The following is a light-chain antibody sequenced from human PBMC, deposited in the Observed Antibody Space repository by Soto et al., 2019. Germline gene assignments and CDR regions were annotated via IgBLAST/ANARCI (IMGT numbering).Light chain of an antibody. J-gene: IGLJ1*01. Sequence: QSVLTQPPSASGTPGQKVTIFCSGSSSNIGRNAVNWYQQLPGTAPKLLLYSNNQRPSGVPDRFSGSKSGTSASLAISGLHAEDEADYDCAAWDDSLNGDVFGTGTKVTVL. CDR3: AAWDDSLNGDV. V-gene: IGLV1-44*01. CDR2: SNN. CDR1: SSNIGRNA.